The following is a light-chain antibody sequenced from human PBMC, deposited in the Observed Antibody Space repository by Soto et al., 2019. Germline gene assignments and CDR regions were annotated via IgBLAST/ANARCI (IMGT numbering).Light chain of an antibody. CDR3: QQRGNCPCLT. J-gene: IGKJ4*01. CDR1: QSVNNY. CDR2: DAS. V-gene: IGKV3-11*01. Sequence: EIVLKQSPGTLSLSPGERATLSCRASQSVNNYLAWYQQKPGQAPRLLIYDASNRATGTPARFSGSGSGTDFTLTISSLEPEDSAVYYCQQRGNCPCLTFGGGTRVEIK.